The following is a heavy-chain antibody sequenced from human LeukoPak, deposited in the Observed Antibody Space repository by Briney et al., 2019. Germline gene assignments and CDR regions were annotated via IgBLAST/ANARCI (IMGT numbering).Heavy chain of an antibody. CDR2: VAPSSSTK. J-gene: IGHJ4*02. V-gene: IGHV3-48*01. Sequence: GGSLRLSCAASGFSFSIYSMNWVRQAPGKGLEWLSYVAPSSSTKYYAEPVKGRFTISRDNAKNSLYLQMNSLRVEDTAIYCCTKAGGGGSHDDFDYWGQGILVTVSS. CDR1: GFSFSIYS. CDR3: TKAGGGGSHDDFDY. D-gene: IGHD1-26*01.